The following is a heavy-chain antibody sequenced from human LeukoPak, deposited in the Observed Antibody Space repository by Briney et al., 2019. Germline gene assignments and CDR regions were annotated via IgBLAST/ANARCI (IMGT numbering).Heavy chain of an antibody. CDR2: IYYSGST. Sequence: KTSETLSLTCTVSGGSISSYYWSWIRQPPGKGLEWIGYIYYSGSTNYNPSLKSRVTISVDTSKNQFSLKLSSVTAADTAVYYCARDLDYGDYLPGYWGQGTLVTVSS. V-gene: IGHV4-59*01. J-gene: IGHJ4*02. D-gene: IGHD4-17*01. CDR3: ARDLDYGDYLPGY. CDR1: GGSISSYY.